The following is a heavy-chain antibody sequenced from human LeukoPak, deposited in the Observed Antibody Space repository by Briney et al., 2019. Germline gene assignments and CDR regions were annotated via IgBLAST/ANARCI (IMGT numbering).Heavy chain of an antibody. V-gene: IGHV1-8*01. CDR1: GYTFTSYD. D-gene: IGHD6-19*01. Sequence: ASVKVSCKASGYTFTSYDINWVRQATGQGLEWMGWMNPNSGNTGYAQKFQGRVTMTRNTSISTAYMELRSLRSEDTAVYDCARGRSSGCGFDPWGQGTLVTVSS. J-gene: IGHJ5*02. CDR2: MNPNSGNT. CDR3: ARGRSSGCGFDP.